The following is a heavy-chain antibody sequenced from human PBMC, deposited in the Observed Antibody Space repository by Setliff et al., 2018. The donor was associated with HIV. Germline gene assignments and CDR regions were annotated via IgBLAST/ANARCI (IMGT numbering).Heavy chain of an antibody. CDR3: VRDPGYKSTWYGVFDI. CDR2: INPNSGGT. CDR1: GYTFSDYY. V-gene: IGHV1-2*02. Sequence: ASVKVSCKASGYTFSDYYMHWVRQAPGQGLEWMGWINPNSGGTNYAQKFQGRVNMTRDTSISTTYMELSRLGSDDTAVYYCVRDPGYKSTWYGVFDIWGQGTMVTGSS. J-gene: IGHJ3*02. D-gene: IGHD6-13*01.